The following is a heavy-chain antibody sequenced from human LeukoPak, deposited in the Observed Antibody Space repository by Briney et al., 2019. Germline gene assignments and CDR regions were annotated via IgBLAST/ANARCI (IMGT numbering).Heavy chain of an antibody. V-gene: IGHV7-4-1*02. J-gene: IGHJ3*02. D-gene: IGHD1-26*01. CDR2: INTNTGNP. CDR3: ARDRSYYSLWGKPIDAFDI. Sequence: ASVKVSCKASGYTFTSYAMNWVRQAPGQGLEWMGWINTNTGNPTYAQGFTGRFVFSLDTSVSTAYLQISSLKAEDTAVYYCARDRSYYSLWGKPIDAFDIWGQGTMVTASS. CDR1: GYTFTSYA.